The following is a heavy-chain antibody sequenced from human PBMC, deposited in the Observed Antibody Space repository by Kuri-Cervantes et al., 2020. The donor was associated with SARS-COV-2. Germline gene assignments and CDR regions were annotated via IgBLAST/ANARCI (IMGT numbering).Heavy chain of an antibody. D-gene: IGHD1-26*01. V-gene: IGHV3-21*01. CDR1: GFTFSSYS. CDR3: AREISIVGASDY. CDR2: ISSSSSYI. Sequence: GESLKISCAASGFTFSSYSMNWVRQAPGKGLKWVSSISSSSSYIYYADSAKGRFTISRDNAKNSLYLQMNSLRAEDTAVYYCAREISIVGASDYWGQGTLVTVSS. J-gene: IGHJ4*02.